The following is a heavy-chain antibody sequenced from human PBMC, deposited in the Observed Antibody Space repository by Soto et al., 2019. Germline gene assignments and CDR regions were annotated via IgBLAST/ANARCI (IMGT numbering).Heavy chain of an antibody. CDR3: AGRTRTIE. CDR1: GGSIRSSNW. V-gene: IGHV4-4*02. Sequence: QVQLQESGPGLLMPSGTLSLTCAVSGGSIRSSNWWSWVRQSPGKGLEWIGEIHQSGSTNYNPPLTSRITISVDKSKDQSSMKRSSVTAADTAVYLCAGRTRTIEWGQGTLVTVSS. J-gene: IGHJ4*02. D-gene: IGHD1-7*01. CDR2: IHQSGST.